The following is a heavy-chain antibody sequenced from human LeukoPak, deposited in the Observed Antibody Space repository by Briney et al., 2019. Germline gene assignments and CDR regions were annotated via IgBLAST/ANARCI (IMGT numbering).Heavy chain of an antibody. V-gene: IGHV3-23*01. CDR2: ISGSGGRT. CDR3: AKGDFYGSGRDYYYYMDV. Sequence: GGSLRLSCAASGFTFSSYSMNWVRQAPGKGLEWVSAISGSGGRTYYADSVKGRFTISRDNSKNTLYLQMNSLRAEDTAVYNCAKGDFYGSGRDYYYYMDVWGKGTTVTISS. J-gene: IGHJ6*03. CDR1: GFTFSSYS. D-gene: IGHD3-10*01.